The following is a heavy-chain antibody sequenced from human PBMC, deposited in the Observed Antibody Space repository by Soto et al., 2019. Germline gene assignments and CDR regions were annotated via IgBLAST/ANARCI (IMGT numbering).Heavy chain of an antibody. CDR3: ARDEGLSYYYYGMDV. J-gene: IGHJ6*02. Sequence: QVQLQESGPGLVKPSQTLSLTCTVSGGSISSGDYYWSWIRQPPGKGLEWIGYIYYSGSTYYNPSLKSRVTLSVDTSKNQFSLKLSSVTAADTAVYYCARDEGLSYYYYGMDVWGQGTTVTVSS. CDR1: GGSISSGDYY. V-gene: IGHV4-30-4*01. CDR2: IYYSGST. D-gene: IGHD3-16*01.